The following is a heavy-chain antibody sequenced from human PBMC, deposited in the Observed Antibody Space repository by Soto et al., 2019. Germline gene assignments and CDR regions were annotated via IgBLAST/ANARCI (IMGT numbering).Heavy chain of an antibody. J-gene: IGHJ6*02. Sequence: QVQLVESGGGLVKPGGSLRLSCAASGFTFSDSYMSWIRQAPGKGLEWISYMTFSGNTVYYADSLKGRFTISRDNAKNSLYLQMNRLRAEDTAVYYCARVSWREKYGMDVWGQGTTVTVSS. V-gene: IGHV3-11*01. CDR1: GFTFSDSY. CDR3: ARVSWREKYGMDV. CDR2: MTFSGNTV.